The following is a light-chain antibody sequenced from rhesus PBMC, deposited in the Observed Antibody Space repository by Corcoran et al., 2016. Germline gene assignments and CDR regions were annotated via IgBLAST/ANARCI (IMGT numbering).Light chain of an antibody. CDR1: ENVNKY. CDR2: KAY. V-gene: IGKV1-74*01. CDR3: QHGYGTPLT. Sequence: DIQMTQSPSSLSASVGDRVTITCRASENVNKYLNWYQQKPGKAPKLLIYKAYTLQSGVPSRFSGSGSGTDYIFTISSLQPEDVATYYCQHGYGTPLTFGGGTKVEIK. J-gene: IGKJ4*01.